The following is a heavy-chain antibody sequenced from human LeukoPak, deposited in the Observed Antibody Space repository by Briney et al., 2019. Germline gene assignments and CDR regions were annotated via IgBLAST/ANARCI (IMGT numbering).Heavy chain of an antibody. Sequence: GGSLRLSCAASGFTFSSYAMSWVRQAPGKGLEWVSAISGSGGSTYYADSVKGRFTISRDNSKNTLYLQMNSLRAEDTAVYYCARGIIDYSGYDYWGQGTLVTVSS. J-gene: IGHJ4*02. V-gene: IGHV3-23*01. CDR1: GFTFSSYA. CDR2: ISGSGGST. D-gene: IGHD5-12*01. CDR3: ARGIIDYSGYDY.